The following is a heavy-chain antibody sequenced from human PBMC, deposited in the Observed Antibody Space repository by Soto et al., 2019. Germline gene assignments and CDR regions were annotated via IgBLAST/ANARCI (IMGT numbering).Heavy chain of an antibody. Sequence: LQTLSLTCSVSCGYIINLGDCWICIHQNPGKGLEWIGYIYYSGSTYYNPSLKSRVTISVDTSKNRFSLKLSSVTAADTAVYYCARALYSYGPKFDPWGQGTLVTVSS. J-gene: IGHJ5*02. CDR2: IYYSGST. CDR1: CGYIINLGDC. V-gene: IGHV4-31*03. D-gene: IGHD5-18*01. CDR3: ARALYSYGPKFDP.